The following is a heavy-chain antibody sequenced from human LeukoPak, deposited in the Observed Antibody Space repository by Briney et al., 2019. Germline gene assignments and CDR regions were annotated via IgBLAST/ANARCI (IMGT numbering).Heavy chain of an antibody. J-gene: IGHJ4*02. CDR2: IKSKTDGGTT. D-gene: IGHD4-17*01. CDR1: GVTFSKAW. CDR3: TADYGAYGGSVN. V-gene: IGHV3-15*01. Sequence: GASLRLSCAPSGVTFSKAWMSWGRQAPGKGLEWVGRIKSKTDGGTTDYAAPVKGRFTISRNDSKNTLYLQMNSLKTEDTAVYYCTADYGAYGGSVNWGQGNLVTVSS.